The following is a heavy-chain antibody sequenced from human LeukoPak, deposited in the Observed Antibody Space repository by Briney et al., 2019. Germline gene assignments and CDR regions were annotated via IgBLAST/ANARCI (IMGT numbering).Heavy chain of an antibody. Sequence: GGSLRLSCAVSGITLNNYGMTWVRQAPGKGLEWVTGISDSGGSTKYADSVKGRFTISRDNPKNTLYLQMNSLRAEDTAVYFCAKRGVVIRVILVGFHKEAYYFESWGQGALVTVSS. CDR3: AKRGVVIRVILVGFHKEAYYFES. V-gene: IGHV3-23*01. CDR1: GITLNNYG. J-gene: IGHJ4*02. CDR2: ISDSGGST. D-gene: IGHD3/OR15-3a*01.